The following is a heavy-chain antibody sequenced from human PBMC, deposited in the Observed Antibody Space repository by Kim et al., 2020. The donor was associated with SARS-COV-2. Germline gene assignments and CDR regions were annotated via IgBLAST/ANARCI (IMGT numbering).Heavy chain of an antibody. CDR2: ISWNSDSL. CDR1: GLTFGDYA. Sequence: GGSLRLSCEASGLTFGDYAKHWVRQAPGKGLEWVSCISWNSDSLGYADSVKGRFTISRDNAKDSLYLQMNSLRAEDTALYYCAKEFIFRSNPRGGFDYWG. V-gene: IGHV3-9*01. D-gene: IGHD3-3*02. J-gene: IGHJ5*01. CDR3: AKEFIFRSNPRGGFDY.